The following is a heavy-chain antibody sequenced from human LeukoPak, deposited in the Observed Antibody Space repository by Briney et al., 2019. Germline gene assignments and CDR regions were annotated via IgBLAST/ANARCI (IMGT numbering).Heavy chain of an antibody. V-gene: IGHV1-2*04. CDR3: ASPGVDHAFDI. D-gene: IGHD7-27*01. J-gene: IGHJ3*02. Sequence: ASVKVSCKASGYTFTGYYMHWVRQAPVQGLEWMGWINPNSGGTNYAQKFQGWVTMTRDTSISTAYMELSSLRSEDTAVYYCASPGVDHAFDIWGQGTMVTVSS. CDR2: INPNSGGT. CDR1: GYTFTGYY.